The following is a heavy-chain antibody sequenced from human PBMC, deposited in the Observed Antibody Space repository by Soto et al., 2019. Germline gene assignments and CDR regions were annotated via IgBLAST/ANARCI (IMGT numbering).Heavy chain of an antibody. CDR3: ARELYSSGWYHPFDY. J-gene: IGHJ4*02. CDR2: INPNSGGT. CDR1: GYTFTGYY. V-gene: IGHV1-2*04. Sequence: ASVKVSCKASGYTFTGYYMHWVRQAPGQGLEWMGWINPNSGGTNYAQKFQGWVTMTRDTSISTAYMELSRLRSDDTAVYYCARELYSSGWYHPFDYWGQGTLVNVSS. D-gene: IGHD6-19*01.